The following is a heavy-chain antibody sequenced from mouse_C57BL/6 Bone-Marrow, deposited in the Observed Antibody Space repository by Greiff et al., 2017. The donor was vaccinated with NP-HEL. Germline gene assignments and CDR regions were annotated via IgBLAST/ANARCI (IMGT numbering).Heavy chain of an antibody. J-gene: IGHJ3*01. D-gene: IGHD2-4*01. CDR3: ARTHYDYLAWFAY. Sequence: VQLQQPGAELVKPGASVKLSCKASGYTFTSYWMQWVKQRPRQGLEWIGEIDPSDSYTNYTQKFKGKATLTVDTSSSPAYMQLSSLTSEDSAVYYCARTHYDYLAWFAYWGQGTLVTVSA. CDR2: IDPSDSYT. V-gene: IGHV1-50*01. CDR1: GYTFTSYW.